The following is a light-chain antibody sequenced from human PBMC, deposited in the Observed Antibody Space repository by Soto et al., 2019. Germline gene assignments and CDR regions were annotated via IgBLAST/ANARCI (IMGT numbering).Light chain of an antibody. V-gene: IGLV2-14*01. CDR2: EVT. Sequence: QSVLTQPASVSGSPGQSITISCTGTSSDVSGYNYVSWYQQHPGKAPKLMIYEVTNRPSGVSNRFSGSKSGNTASLTISGLQAEDETHYYCSSYTSSSTVVFGGGTKVTVL. J-gene: IGLJ2*01. CDR1: SSDVSGYNY. CDR3: SSYTSSSTVV.